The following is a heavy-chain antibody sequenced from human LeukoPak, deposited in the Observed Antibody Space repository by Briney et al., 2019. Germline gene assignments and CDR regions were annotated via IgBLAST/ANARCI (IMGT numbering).Heavy chain of an antibody. J-gene: IGHJ4*02. D-gene: IGHD4-17*01. CDR3: ARGVVSDYGPRLHFDY. Sequence: PSETLSLTCTVSGGSISSGDYYWSWIRQPPGKGLEWIGYIYYSGSTYYNPSLRSRVTISVDTSKNQFSLKLSSVTAADTAVYYCARGVVSDYGPRLHFDYWGQGTLVTVSS. CDR1: GGSISSGDYY. CDR2: IYYSGST. V-gene: IGHV4-30-4*08.